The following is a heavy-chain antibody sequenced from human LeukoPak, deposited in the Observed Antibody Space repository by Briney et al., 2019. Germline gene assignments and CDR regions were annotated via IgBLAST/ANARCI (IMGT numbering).Heavy chain of an antibody. Sequence: GGSLRLSCAASGFTFSSYGMHWVRQAPGKGLEWVAVISYDGSNKYYADSVKGRFTISRDNSKNTLYLQMNSLRAEDTAVYYCAKGLYYYDSSGYYTDQDAFDIWGQGTMVTVSS. D-gene: IGHD3-22*01. CDR2: ISYDGSNK. CDR1: GFTFSSYG. J-gene: IGHJ3*02. CDR3: AKGLYYYDSSGYYTDQDAFDI. V-gene: IGHV3-30*18.